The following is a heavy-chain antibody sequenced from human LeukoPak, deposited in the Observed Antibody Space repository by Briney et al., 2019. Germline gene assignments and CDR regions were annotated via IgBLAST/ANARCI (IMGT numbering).Heavy chain of an antibody. CDR3: ARATRNFDY. J-gene: IGHJ4*02. Sequence: GGSLRLSCAASGFTFNTYSMNWVRQAPGKGLEWISFISASGAARKYADSVKGRFTISRDNAKNSLYLQMNSLRAEDTAVYYCARATRNFDYWGQGTLVTVSS. CDR1: GFTFNTYS. CDR2: ISASGAAR. V-gene: IGHV3-48*03.